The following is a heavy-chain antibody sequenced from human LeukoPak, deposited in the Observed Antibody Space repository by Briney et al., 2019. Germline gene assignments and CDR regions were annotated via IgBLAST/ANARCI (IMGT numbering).Heavy chain of an antibody. J-gene: IGHJ4*02. CDR1: GGSISSYY. CDR2: IYYSGST. D-gene: IGHD3-9*01. V-gene: IGHV4-59*01. Sequence: SETLSLTCTVSGGSISSYYWSWIRQPPGKGLEWIGYIYYSGSTNYNPSLKSRVTISVDTSKNQFSLKLSSVTAADTAVYYCARIRYFDFHFDYWGQGTLVTVSS. CDR3: ARIRYFDFHFDY.